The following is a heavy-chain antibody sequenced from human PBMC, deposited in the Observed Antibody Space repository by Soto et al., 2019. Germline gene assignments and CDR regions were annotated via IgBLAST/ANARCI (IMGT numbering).Heavy chain of an antibody. D-gene: IGHD6-13*01. CDR1: GFTFSSYA. Sequence: QVQLVESGGGVVQPGRSLRLSCAASGFTFSSYAMHWVRQAPGKGLEWVAVISYDGSNKYYADSVKGRFTISRDNSKNTLYLQMNSLRAEDTAVYYCARPSLPYSTRGWFDPWGQGTLVTVSS. V-gene: IGHV3-30-3*01. CDR2: ISYDGSNK. J-gene: IGHJ5*02. CDR3: ARPSLPYSTRGWFDP.